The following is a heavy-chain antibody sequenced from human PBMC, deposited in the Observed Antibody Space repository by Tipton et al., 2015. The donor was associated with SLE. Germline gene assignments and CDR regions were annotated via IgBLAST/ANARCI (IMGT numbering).Heavy chain of an antibody. J-gene: IGHJ6*03. V-gene: IGHV4-34*01. CDR1: GGSFSGYY. CDR3: ARGLGAYSSGWRYYYYYMDV. Sequence: TLSLTCAVYGGSFSGYYWSWIRQPPGKGLEWIGEINHSGGTNYNPSLKSRVTISVDTSKNQFSLKLSSVTAADTAVYYCARGLGAYSSGWRYYYYYMDVGGKGTTVTVSS. D-gene: IGHD6-19*01. CDR2: INHSGGT.